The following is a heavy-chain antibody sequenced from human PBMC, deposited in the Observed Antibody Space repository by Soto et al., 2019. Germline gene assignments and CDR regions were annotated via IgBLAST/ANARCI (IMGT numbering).Heavy chain of an antibody. J-gene: IGHJ5*02. CDR3: ARLGPAYYYDSSGARFDP. CDR1: GGSISSYY. V-gene: IGHV4-59*08. Sequence: SETLSLTCTVSGGSISSYYWSWIRQPPGKGLEWIGYIYYSGSTNYNPSLKSRVTISVDTSKNQFSLKLSSVTAADTAVYYCARLGPAYYYDSSGARFDPWGQGTLVTVSS. D-gene: IGHD3-22*01. CDR2: IYYSGST.